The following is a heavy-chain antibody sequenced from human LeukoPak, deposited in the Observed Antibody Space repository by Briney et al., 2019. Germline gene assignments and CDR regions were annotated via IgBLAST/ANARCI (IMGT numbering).Heavy chain of an antibody. Sequence: GASVKVSCKASGYTFTNYAMNWVRQAPGQGLEWMGWINTNTGNPTYAQGFTGRFVFSLDTSVSTAYLQISSLKAGDTAVYYCARVVRGSSGYRYYFDYWGQGTLVTVSS. CDR2: INTNTGNP. J-gene: IGHJ4*02. CDR1: GYTFTNYA. V-gene: IGHV7-4-1*02. D-gene: IGHD3-22*01. CDR3: ARVVRGSSGYRYYFDY.